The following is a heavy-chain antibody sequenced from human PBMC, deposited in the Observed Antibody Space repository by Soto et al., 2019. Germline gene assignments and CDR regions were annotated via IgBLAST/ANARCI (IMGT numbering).Heavy chain of an antibody. CDR1: GYSFTANV. V-gene: IGHV1-3*01. Sequence: QVHLVQSGAEVKKPGASVKVSCKASGYSFTANVLHWVRQAPGQRPEWMGWINAASGKTKYSQNFQGRVTITRDTSATTTYMELSSLTSEDTAMYYCARGHDDFWSGSTLGVNPWGQGTLVIVSS. CDR3: ARGHDDFWSGSTLGVNP. J-gene: IGHJ5*02. D-gene: IGHD3-3*01. CDR2: INAASGKT.